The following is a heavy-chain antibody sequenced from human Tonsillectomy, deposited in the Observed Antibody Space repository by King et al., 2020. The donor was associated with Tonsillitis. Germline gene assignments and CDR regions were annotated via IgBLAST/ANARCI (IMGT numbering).Heavy chain of an antibody. CDR1: GSSISSGNW. Sequence: QLQESGPGLVRPSDTLSLTCDVSGSSISSGNWWGWVRQPPGKGLEWIGYIYNSGSTYYNVSLKSRVSMSVDTSKNQFSLKLTSWTDVDTAIYHCTRGERDYFDYWGQGTLVTVSS. CDR2: IYNSGST. V-gene: IGHV4-28*01. CDR3: TRGERDYFDY. J-gene: IGHJ4*02.